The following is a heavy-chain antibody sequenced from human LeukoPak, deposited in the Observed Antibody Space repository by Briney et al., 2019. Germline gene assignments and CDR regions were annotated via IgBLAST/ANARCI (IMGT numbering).Heavy chain of an antibody. CDR2: IWHDGSNK. D-gene: IGHD6-19*01. V-gene: IGHV3-33*01. CDR1: GFTFSSYG. CDR3: ARVGIAVAGLDY. Sequence: GRSLRLSCAASGFTFSSYGMHWVRQAPGKGLEWVAVIWHDGSNKYYADSVKGRFTISRDNSKNTLYLQMNSLRAEDTAVYYCARVGIAVAGLDYWGQGTLVTVSS. J-gene: IGHJ4*02.